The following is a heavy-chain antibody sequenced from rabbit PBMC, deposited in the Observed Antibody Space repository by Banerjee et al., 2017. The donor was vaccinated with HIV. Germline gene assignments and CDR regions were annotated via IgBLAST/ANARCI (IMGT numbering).Heavy chain of an antibody. CDR1: GFSYSGGYD. CDR2: IYTSSGST. V-gene: IGHV1S45*01. J-gene: IGHJ3*01. Sequence: QEQLEESGGDLVKPGASLTLTCKASGFSYSGGYDMCWVRQAPGKGLEWIACIYTSSGSTDYASWVNGRFTISLDNAQNTVPLQMTNLTAADTATYFCASDGNGWGGDNLWGQGTLVTVS. CDR3: ASDGNGWGGDNL. D-gene: IGHD4-1*01.